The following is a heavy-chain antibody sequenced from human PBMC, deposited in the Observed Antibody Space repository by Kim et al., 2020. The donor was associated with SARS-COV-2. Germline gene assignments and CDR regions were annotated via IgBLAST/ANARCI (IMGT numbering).Heavy chain of an antibody. Sequence: SETLSLTCAVYGGSFSGYYWSWIRQPTGKGLEWIGEINHSGSTNYNPSLKSRVTISVDTSKNQFSLKLSSVTAADTAVYYCARGSAVRTHFDYWGQGTLVTVSS. CDR2: INHSGST. V-gene: IGHV4-34*01. CDR3: ARGSAVRTHFDY. D-gene: IGHD1-1*01. J-gene: IGHJ4*02. CDR1: GGSFSGYY.